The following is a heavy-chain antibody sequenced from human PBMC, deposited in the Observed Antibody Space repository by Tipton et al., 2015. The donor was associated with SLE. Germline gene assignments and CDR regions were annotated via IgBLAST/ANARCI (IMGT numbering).Heavy chain of an antibody. CDR2: VSYDGSRS. D-gene: IGHD3-10*01. CDR3: ARTNREMTPAYYFFGH. Sequence: SLRLSCEGSGYYFSDYAMSWVRQAPGKGLEWVAFVSYDGSRSFYSDSVKGRFTISRDNSRSTLYLQMTSLRPDDAALYYCARTNREMTPAYYFFGHWGQGTPVTASS. V-gene: IGHV3-30*04. J-gene: IGHJ4*02. CDR1: GYYFSDYA.